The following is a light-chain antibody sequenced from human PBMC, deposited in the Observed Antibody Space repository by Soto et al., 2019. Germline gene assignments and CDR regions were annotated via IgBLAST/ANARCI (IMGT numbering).Light chain of an antibody. J-gene: IGKJ1*01. CDR2: GAS. Sequence: EIVMTQSPATLSVSPGERATLSCRASQSVSSNLAWYQQKPGQAPRLLINGASTRATGIPARFSGSGSGTEFTITSLSLQSEDVAVYHWQQYNNCPRTFGQGTKVEIK. CDR3: QQYNNCPRT. CDR1: QSVSSN. V-gene: IGKV3-15*01.